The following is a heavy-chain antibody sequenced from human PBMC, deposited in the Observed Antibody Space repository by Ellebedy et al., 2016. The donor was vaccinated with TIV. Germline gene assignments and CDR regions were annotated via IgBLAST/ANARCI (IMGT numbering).Heavy chain of an antibody. CDR2: TIPIFDTP. CDR3: AHDYGDL. J-gene: IGHJ2*01. Sequence: ASVKVSCXASGGSFSSFAISWVRQAPGQGLEWMGGTIPIFDTPNYAQSFQGRLTITADESTSTAYMELNSLTSDDTAICYCAHDYGDLWGRGTLITVSS. V-gene: IGHV1-69*13. D-gene: IGHD4-17*01. CDR1: GGSFSSFA.